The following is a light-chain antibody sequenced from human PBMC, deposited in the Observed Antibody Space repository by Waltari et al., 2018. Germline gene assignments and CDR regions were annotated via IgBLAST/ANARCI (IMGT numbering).Light chain of an antibody. J-gene: IGKJ1*01. CDR1: QSVSRA. V-gene: IGKV3-20*01. CDR3: QHYERLPAT. CDR2: GAS. Sequence: EIVLTQSPGTLSLSPGERATLSRRASQSVSRALAWYQQKPGQAPRLLIYGASNRATGIPDRFSGSGSGTDFSLTISRLDPEDVAVYYCQHYERLPATFGQGTKVEIK.